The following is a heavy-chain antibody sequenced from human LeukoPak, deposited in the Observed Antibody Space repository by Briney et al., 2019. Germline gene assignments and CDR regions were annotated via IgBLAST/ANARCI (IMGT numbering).Heavy chain of an antibody. V-gene: IGHV3-7*03. CDR2: IKKDGSGE. CDR3: ARDPFSGTWGKLRIDP. CDR1: GFTFSSNW. J-gene: IGHJ5*02. D-gene: IGHD3-16*01. Sequence: GGSLRLSCAASGFTFSSNWMSWVRQAPGKGLEWVASIKKDGSGEYYADSVKGRFTISRDNAKNSVFLQMTSLRVEDTAVYHCARDPFSGTWGKLRIDPWGEGTLLTVSS.